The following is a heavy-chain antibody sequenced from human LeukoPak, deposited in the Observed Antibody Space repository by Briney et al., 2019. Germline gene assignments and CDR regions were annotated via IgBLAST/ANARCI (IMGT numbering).Heavy chain of an antibody. D-gene: IGHD3-22*01. CDR3: ARDLNYYDGSGHYYGNFDF. CDR1: GYTFTSYT. J-gene: IGHJ4*02. CDR2: INAGNGNT. Sequence: ASVKVSCKASGYTFTSYTIHWVRQAPGQRLEWMGWINAGNGNTKYSQKFQGRVTITRDTSASTAYMELTSPRSEDTAVYYCARDLNYYDGSGHYYGNFDFWGQGTLVTVSS. V-gene: IGHV1-3*01.